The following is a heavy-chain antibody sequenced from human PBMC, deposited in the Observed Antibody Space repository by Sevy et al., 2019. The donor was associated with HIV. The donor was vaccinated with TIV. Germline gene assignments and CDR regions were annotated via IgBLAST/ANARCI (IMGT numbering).Heavy chain of an antibody. CDR2: ISGSTGRT. Sequence: GGSLRLSCAASGFTFSNSAMNWVRQAPGKGLEWVSVISGSTGRTFYADSVKGRFTISRDNSNNMLYLQMNSLGAEDTAVYHCAKGKDHSDYVRGAFDMWGQGTVVTVSS. CDR3: AKGKDHSDYVRGAFDM. D-gene: IGHD3-16*01. CDR1: GFTFSNSA. J-gene: IGHJ3*02. V-gene: IGHV3-23*01.